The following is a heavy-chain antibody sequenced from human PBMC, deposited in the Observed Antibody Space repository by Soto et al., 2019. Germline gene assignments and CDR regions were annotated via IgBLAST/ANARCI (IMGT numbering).Heavy chain of an antibody. CDR2: IYYSGST. J-gene: IGHJ4*02. CDR3: TKGYGASHSPFDY. V-gene: IGHV4-39*07. D-gene: IGHD5-12*01. Sequence: SETLSLTCTVSGGSISSSSYYWGWIRQPPGKGLEWIGSIYYSGSTYYNPSLKSRVTISVDTSKNQFSLKVSSVTAEDTAVYYCTKGYGASHSPFDYWGQGTQVTVSS. CDR1: GGSISSSSYY.